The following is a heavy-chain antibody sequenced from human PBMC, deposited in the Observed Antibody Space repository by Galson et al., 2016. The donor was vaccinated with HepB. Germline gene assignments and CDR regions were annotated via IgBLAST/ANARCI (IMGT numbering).Heavy chain of an antibody. V-gene: IGHV3-11*01. Sequence: SLRLSCAASGFTFSDYYMAWIRQAPGKGLEWVSDISTSGSTKKYADSVKGRFTISRDNAKNSVFLQMNSLRAGDTAVYYCVFDFWGGYFTMDVWGQGITVTVS. CDR2: ISTSGSTK. CDR1: GFTFSDYY. CDR3: VFDFWGGYFTMDV. J-gene: IGHJ6*02. D-gene: IGHD3-3*01.